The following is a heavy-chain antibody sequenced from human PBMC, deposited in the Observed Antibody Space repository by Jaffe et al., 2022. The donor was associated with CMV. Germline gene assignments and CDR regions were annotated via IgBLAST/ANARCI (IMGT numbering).Heavy chain of an antibody. V-gene: IGHV4-34*01. D-gene: IGHD2-21*02. Sequence: QVQLQQWGAGLLKPSETLSLTCAVYGGSFSGYYWSWIRQPPGKGLEWIGEINHSGSTNYNPSLKSRVTISVDTSKNQFSLKLSSVTAADTAVYYCARGRGAYCGGDCYVSIYYYMDVWGKGTTVTVSS. CDR1: GGSFSGYY. CDR3: ARGRGAYCGGDCYVSIYYYMDV. CDR2: INHSGST. J-gene: IGHJ6*03.